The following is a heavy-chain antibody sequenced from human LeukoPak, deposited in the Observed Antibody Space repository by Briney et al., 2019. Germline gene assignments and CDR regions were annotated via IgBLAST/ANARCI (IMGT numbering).Heavy chain of an antibody. CDR2: ISYDGSNK. Sequence: GGSLRLSCAASGFTFSSYAMHWVRQAPGKGLEWVAVISYDGSNKYYADSVKGRFTISRDNSKNTLYLQMNSLRAEDTAVYYCARGLRFLEWSKGFFDYWGQGTLVTVSS. J-gene: IGHJ4*02. CDR3: ARGLRFLEWSKGFFDY. CDR1: GFTFSSYA. V-gene: IGHV3-30-3*01. D-gene: IGHD3-3*01.